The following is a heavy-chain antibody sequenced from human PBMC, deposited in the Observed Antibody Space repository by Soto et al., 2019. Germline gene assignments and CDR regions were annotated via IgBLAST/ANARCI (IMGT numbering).Heavy chain of an antibody. Sequence: QVQLVESGGGVVQPGRSLRLSCAASGFTFSRHAMHWVRQAPGKGLEWVAVISYDGRNKYYADSVKGRFTISRDNSKNTLYLKMSSLRGEDTAVYYCTRDDQGDYWGQGTLVTVSS. CDR1: GFTFSRHA. J-gene: IGHJ4*02. V-gene: IGHV3-30*04. CDR3: TRDDQGDY. CDR2: ISYDGRNK.